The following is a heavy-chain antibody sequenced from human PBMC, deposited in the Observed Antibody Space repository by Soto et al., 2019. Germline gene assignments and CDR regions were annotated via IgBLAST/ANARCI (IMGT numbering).Heavy chain of an antibody. CDR1: WLPVSTNN. Sequence: PGVSLRLSCAASWLPVSTNNMTWIRQAPGKGLEWVSVIYSGGDTFYEDSVKGRFTISRDNSKNTLYLQMNSLTADDTAVYYCARPGAGHTDLFVDYYGMDVWGQGTTVTVSS. V-gene: IGHV3-53*01. D-gene: IGHD3-10*01. J-gene: IGHJ6*02. CDR2: IYSGGDT. CDR3: ARPGAGHTDLFVDYYGMDV.